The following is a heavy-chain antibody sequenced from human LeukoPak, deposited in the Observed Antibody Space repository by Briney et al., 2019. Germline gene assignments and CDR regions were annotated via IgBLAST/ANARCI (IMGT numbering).Heavy chain of an antibody. J-gene: IGHJ4*02. CDR1: GFTFSSYA. Sequence: GGSLRLSCAASGFTFSSYAMSWVRQAPGKGLEWVSASSGSGGSTYYADSVKGRFTISRDNSKNTLYLQMDSLRGEDTAVYYWAKDNWYSSSSHGIDYWGQGTLVTVSS. D-gene: IGHD6-6*01. CDR2: SSGSGGST. V-gene: IGHV3-23*01. CDR3: AKDNWYSSSSHGIDY.